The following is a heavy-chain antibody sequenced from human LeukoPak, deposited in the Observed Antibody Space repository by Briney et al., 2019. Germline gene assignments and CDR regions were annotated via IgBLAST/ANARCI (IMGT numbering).Heavy chain of an antibody. V-gene: IGHV3-48*01. Sequence: GGSLRLSCAASGFTFSSHSMNWVRQAPGKGLEWISYISISGTTIYYADSVKGRLTISRDNVRNSLYLQMNSLRAEDTAVYYCARGLDEDYWGQGTLVTVSS. D-gene: IGHD3/OR15-3a*01. CDR2: ISISGTTI. CDR1: GFTFSSHS. J-gene: IGHJ4*02. CDR3: ARGLDEDY.